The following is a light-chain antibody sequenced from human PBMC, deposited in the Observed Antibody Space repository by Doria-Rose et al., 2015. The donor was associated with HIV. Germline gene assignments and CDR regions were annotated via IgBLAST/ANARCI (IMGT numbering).Light chain of an antibody. Sequence: EIVLTQSPGTLSLSPGERATLSCRASRSFSSTYLAWYQQKPGQAPSLLIYDGSTRATGIPDRFSASGSGTDFTLTINRLEPEDFALYYCHQYVTSWTFGQGTKVEI. V-gene: IGKV3-20*01. CDR1: RSFSSTY. J-gene: IGKJ1*01. CDR2: DGS. CDR3: HQYVTSWT.